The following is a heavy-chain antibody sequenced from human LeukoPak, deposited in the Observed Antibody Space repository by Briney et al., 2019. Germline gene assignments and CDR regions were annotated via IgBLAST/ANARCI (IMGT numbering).Heavy chain of an antibody. V-gene: IGHV4-39*01. J-gene: IGHJ6*03. CDR2: IYYSGST. CDR3: ARREPYGSGLPYYYMDV. Sequence: SETLSLTCTVSGGSISSSSYYWGWIRQPPGKGLEWIGSIYYSGSTYYNPSLKSRVTISVGTSKNQFSLKLSSVTAADTAVYYCARREPYGSGLPYYYMDVWGKGTTVTVSS. CDR1: GGSISSSSYY. D-gene: IGHD3-10*01.